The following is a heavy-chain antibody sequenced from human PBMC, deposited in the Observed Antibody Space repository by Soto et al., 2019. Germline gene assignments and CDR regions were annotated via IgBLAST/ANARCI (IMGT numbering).Heavy chain of an antibody. V-gene: IGHV1-8*01. J-gene: IGHJ5*02. CDR1: GYTFTSYD. D-gene: IGHD6-13*01. Sequence: QVQLVQSGAEVKKSGASVKVSCKASGYTFTSYDINWVRQATGQGLEWMGWMNPNSGNTGYAKKFSVRVTMTTNNSISTAYMELSSLRYEDTAVYYCARERSAAGTGWFDPWGQGTLVTGSS. CDR2: MNPNSGNT. CDR3: ARERSAAGTGWFDP.